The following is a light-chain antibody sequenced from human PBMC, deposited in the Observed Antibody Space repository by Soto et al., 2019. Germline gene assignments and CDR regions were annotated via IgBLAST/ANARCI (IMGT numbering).Light chain of an antibody. J-gene: IGKJ1*01. CDR2: AAS. V-gene: IGKV1-39*01. Sequence: DIQMTQSKTSVPASVGARVSITCRPSQTITSDLNWYQQRPGKAPKLLIYAASNLQSGVPSRFSSSGSGTDFTFIISSLQPEDSATYYCQQTYSTPGWTFGQGRNVDVK. CDR3: QQTYSTPGWT. CDR1: QTITSD.